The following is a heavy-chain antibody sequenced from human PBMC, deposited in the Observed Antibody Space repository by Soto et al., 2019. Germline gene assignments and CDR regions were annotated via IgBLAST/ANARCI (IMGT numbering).Heavy chain of an antibody. CDR1: GGSISGYY. D-gene: IGHD3-9*01. Sequence: SETLSLTCTVSGGSISGYYWSWIRQPPGKGLEWIGYIYYSGTTNYNPSLKSRVTISLDTPKNQFSLKLSSVTAADTAVYYCARHPGYYDILTGYTTYYFDYWGQGILVTVSS. CDR2: IYYSGTT. V-gene: IGHV4-59*08. CDR3: ARHPGYYDILTGYTTYYFDY. J-gene: IGHJ4*02.